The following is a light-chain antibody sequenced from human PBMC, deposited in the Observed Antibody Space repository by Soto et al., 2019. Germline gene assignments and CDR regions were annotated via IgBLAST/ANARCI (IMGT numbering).Light chain of an antibody. J-gene: IGKJ1*01. CDR2: AAS. Sequence: DIQMTQSPSSLSASVGDRVRIPCRASQGSSNYLAWYQQKPGKVPKLLIYAASTWQSGVPSRFSGSASGTDFTLTISSLQPEDVATYYCQPYRTAPWTFGRGTKVDIK. V-gene: IGKV1-27*01. CDR3: QPYRTAPWT. CDR1: QGSSNY.